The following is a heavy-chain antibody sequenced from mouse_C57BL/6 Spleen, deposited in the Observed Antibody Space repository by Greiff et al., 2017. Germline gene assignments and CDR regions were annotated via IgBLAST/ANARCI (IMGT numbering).Heavy chain of an antibody. D-gene: IGHD5-1*01. V-gene: IGHV3-6*01. CDR3: ARERGTYYFDY. CDR2: ISYDGSN. CDR1: GYSITSGYY. J-gene: IGHJ2*01. Sequence: DVQLQESGPGLVKPSQSLSLTCSVTGYSITSGYYWNWIRQFPGNKLEWMGYISYDGSNNYNPSLKNRISITRDTSKNQFFLKLNSVTTEDTATYYCARERGTYYFDYWGQGTTLTVSS.